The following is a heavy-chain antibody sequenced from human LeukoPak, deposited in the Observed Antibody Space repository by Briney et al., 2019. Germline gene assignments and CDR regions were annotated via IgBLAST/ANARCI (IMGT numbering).Heavy chain of an antibody. Sequence: PGGSLRLSCAASGFTFSSYAMSWVRQAPGKGLEWVSAISGSGGSTYYADSVKGRFTISRDNSKNTLYLQMDSLRAEDTAVYYCAKEGRGGYYYGSGSYSENWGQGTLVTVSS. CDR3: AKEGRGGYYYGSGSYSEN. J-gene: IGHJ4*02. D-gene: IGHD3-10*01. CDR1: GFTFSSYA. V-gene: IGHV3-23*01. CDR2: ISGSGGST.